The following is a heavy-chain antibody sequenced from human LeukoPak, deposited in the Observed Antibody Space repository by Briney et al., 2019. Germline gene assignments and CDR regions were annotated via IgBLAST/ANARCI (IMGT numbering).Heavy chain of an antibody. D-gene: IGHD2-2*01. Sequence: GSLRLPFAASGFHFRSYSMKWVRPASGKGLEWVSSISSSSSYIYYADSVKGRFTISRDNAKNSLYLQMNSLRAEDTAVYYCASLTSNFDYWGQGTLVTVSS. J-gene: IGHJ4*02. CDR3: ASLTSNFDY. V-gene: IGHV3-21*01. CDR1: GFHFRSYS. CDR2: ISSSSSYI.